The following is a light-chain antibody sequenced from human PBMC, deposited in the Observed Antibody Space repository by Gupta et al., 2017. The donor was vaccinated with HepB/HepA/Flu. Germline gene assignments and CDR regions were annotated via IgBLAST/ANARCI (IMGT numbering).Light chain of an antibody. V-gene: IGLV3-1*01. CDR2: QHT. Sequence: SYELTQPPSVSVSPGQTSNIPCAGDKSGDEYAYWYQRKPGQSPVLVIDQHTKRPAGIPERSYGSNEGKTATLTSSGNQGMEDAYYYWQGGDGSTVVFGGGTKLTVL. CDR3: QGGDGSTVV. CDR1: KSGDEY. J-gene: IGLJ3*02.